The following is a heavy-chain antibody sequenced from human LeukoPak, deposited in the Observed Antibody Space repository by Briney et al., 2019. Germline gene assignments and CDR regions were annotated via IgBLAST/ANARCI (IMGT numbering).Heavy chain of an antibody. D-gene: IGHD2-15*01. J-gene: IGHJ4*02. CDR3: ARRTGDTRYCSGFSCFLPDY. CDR2: ISNGGTE. Sequence: PGGSLRSCYAASGFTFRDFGMNWLRQTPGKGLEGGASISNGGTEFYADSVKGRFAISSDSSTNTVSLQMHSLRAEDTAVYYCARRTGDTRYCSGFSCFLPDYWGQGTLVTVSS. V-gene: IGHV3-30*01. CDR1: GFTFRDFG.